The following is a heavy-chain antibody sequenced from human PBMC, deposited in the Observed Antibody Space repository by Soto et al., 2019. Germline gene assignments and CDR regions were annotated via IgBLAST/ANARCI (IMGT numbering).Heavy chain of an antibody. D-gene: IGHD3-10*01. CDR1: GGTFSSYA. V-gene: IGHV1-69*13. CDR2: IIPIFGTA. J-gene: IGHJ4*02. Sequence: SVKVSCKASGGTFSSYAISWLRQAPGQGLEWMGGIIPIFGTANYAQKFQGRVTITADESTSTAYMELSSLRSEDTAVYYCAREGSSAYYGSGSYYRWDYWGQGTLVTVSS. CDR3: AREGSSAYYGSGSYYRWDY.